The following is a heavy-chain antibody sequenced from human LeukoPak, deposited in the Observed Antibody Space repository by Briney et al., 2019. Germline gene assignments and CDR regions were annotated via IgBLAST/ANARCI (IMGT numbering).Heavy chain of an antibody. J-gene: IGHJ4*02. V-gene: IGHV3-30*02. CDR3: AKDRGGSYFGSAFDY. Sequence: GGSLRLSCAASVYPFCSYGRHWVPRAPAKGQEGVAFIRYDGSNKYYADSVKGRFTISRDNSKNTLYLQMNSLRAEDTAVYYCAKDRGGSYFGSAFDYWGQGTLVTVSS. CDR2: IRYDGSNK. D-gene: IGHD1-26*01. CDR1: VYPFCSYG.